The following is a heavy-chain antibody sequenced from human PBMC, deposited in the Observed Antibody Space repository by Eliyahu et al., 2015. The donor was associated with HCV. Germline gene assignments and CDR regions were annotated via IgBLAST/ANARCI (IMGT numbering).Heavy chain of an antibody. J-gene: IGHJ3*02. CDR3: ARDPSGDDVFDI. V-gene: IGHV1-18*01. D-gene: IGHD1-26*01. CDR1: GYTFTSYG. CDR2: ISAYNGDT. Sequence: QARLVQSGAEVKEPGASVKVSCKASGYTFTSYGFNWVRQAPGQGLEWLGWISAYNGDTSYAQSLQGRLTMSTDTSTSTLYMELRSLRSDDTAVYYCARDPSGDDVFDIWGQGTMVIVSS.